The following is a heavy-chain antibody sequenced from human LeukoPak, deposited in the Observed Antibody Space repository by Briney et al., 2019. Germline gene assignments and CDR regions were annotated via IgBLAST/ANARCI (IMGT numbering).Heavy chain of an antibody. CDR1: GFIVSSNY. J-gene: IGHJ1*01. Sequence: PGGSLRLSCAASGFIVSSNYMSWVRQAPGKGLEWVSVIYSGGNTYHADSVKGRFTVSRDNSKNTVYLQVNSLRVEDTAVYYCARFNEQQMYFQHWGQGTLVSVSS. CDR2: IYSGGNT. D-gene: IGHD6-13*01. CDR3: ARFNEQQMYFQH. V-gene: IGHV3-53*01.